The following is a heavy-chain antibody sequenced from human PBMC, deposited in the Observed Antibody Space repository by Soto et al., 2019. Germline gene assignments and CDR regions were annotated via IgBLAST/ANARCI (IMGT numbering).Heavy chain of an antibody. CDR1: GFTFSSYA. CDR2: ISGSGGST. Sequence: EVQLLESGGGLVQPGGSLRLSCAASGFTFSSYAMRWVRQAPVKGLEWVSAISGSGGSTYYADSVKGRFTISRDNSKNTLYLQMNSLRAEDTAVYSCARRDSGSYYDYWGQGTLVTVSS. CDR3: ARRDSGSYYDY. D-gene: IGHD1-26*01. V-gene: IGHV3-23*01. J-gene: IGHJ4*02.